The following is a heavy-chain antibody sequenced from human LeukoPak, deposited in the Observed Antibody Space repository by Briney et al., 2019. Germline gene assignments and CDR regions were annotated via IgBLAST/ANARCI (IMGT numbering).Heavy chain of an antibody. V-gene: IGHV1-69*05. Sequence: GSSVKVSCKAYGGTFSSYAISWVRQAPGQGLEWMGGIIPIFGTANYAQKFQGRVTITTDESTSTAYMELSSLRSEDTAVYYCARARYYDILTGYYHFDYWGQGTLVTVSS. CDR2: IIPIFGTA. CDR1: GGTFSSYA. D-gene: IGHD3-9*01. J-gene: IGHJ4*02. CDR3: ARARYYDILTGYYHFDY.